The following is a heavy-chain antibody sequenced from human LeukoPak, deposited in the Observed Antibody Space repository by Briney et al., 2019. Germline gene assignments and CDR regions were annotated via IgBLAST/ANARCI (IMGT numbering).Heavy chain of an antibody. CDR2: IKKDGSEK. V-gene: IGHV3-7*01. J-gene: IGHJ4*02. D-gene: IGHD5-18*01. Sequence: GGSLRLSCAASGFTFSSYWMSWVRQAPGKGLEWVANIKKDGSEKYYVDSVKGRFTISRDNAKTSLYLQTNSLRAEDTAVYYCARDLSGVTGYTYGRGIDYWGQGTLVTVSS. CDR1: GFTFSSYW. CDR3: ARDLSGVTGYTYGRGIDY.